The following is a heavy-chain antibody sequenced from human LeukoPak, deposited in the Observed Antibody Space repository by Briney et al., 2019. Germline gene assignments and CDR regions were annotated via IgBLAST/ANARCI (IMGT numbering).Heavy chain of an antibody. D-gene: IGHD5-18*01. J-gene: IGHJ4*02. CDR3: ASRRGYSYGY. V-gene: IGHV1-8*01. Sequence: ASVKVSCKASGYTFTSYDINWVRQATGQGLGWMGWMNPNTGNTGYAQQFQGRVTMTRNTSISTAYMELSSLKSEDTAVYFCASRRGYSYGYWGQGTLVTVSS. CDR1: GYTFTSYD. CDR2: MNPNTGNT.